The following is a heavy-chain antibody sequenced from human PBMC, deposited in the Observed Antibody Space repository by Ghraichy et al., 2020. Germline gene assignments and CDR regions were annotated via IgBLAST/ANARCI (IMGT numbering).Heavy chain of an antibody. Sequence: GGSLRLSCAVSGFTLSSHWMHWVRQAPGKGLVWVSRIHPDGSDTTYADSVKVRFTISRDNAENMVYLQMNSLRAEDAAVYYCVRDRTVAGTGPHFDYWGQGTLVTVSS. CDR3: VRDRTVAGTGPHFDY. J-gene: IGHJ4*02. CDR2: IHPDGSDT. V-gene: IGHV3-74*01. D-gene: IGHD6-13*01. CDR1: GFTLSSHW.